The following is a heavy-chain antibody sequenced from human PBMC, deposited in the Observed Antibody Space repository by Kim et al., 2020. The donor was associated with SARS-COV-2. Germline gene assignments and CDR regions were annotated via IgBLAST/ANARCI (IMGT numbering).Heavy chain of an antibody. J-gene: IGHJ4*02. Sequence: GGSLRLSCAASGFTFSSYGMHWVRQAPGKGLEWVAVISYDGSNKYYADSVKGRFTISRDNSKNTLYLQMNSLRAEDTAVYYCAKGKLLLDYWGQGTLVTVSS. V-gene: IGHV3-30*18. CDR3: AKGKLLLDY. CDR1: GFTFSSYG. CDR2: ISYDGSNK. D-gene: IGHD2-15*01.